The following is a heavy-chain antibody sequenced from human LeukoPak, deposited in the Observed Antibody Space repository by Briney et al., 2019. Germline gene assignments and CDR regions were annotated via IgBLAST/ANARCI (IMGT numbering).Heavy chain of an antibody. CDR2: ISYDGSNK. CDR1: GFTFSSYA. J-gene: IGHJ4*02. CDR3: AKDGDYYGSGRPYY. V-gene: IGHV3-30*04. D-gene: IGHD3-10*01. Sequence: GRSLRLSCAASGFTFSSYAMHWVRPPAGKGLEWVAVISYDGSNKYYADSVQDRFTISRDNSKNTLYLQMNGLRSEDRAVYYCAKDGDYYGSGRPYYWGQGTLVTVSS.